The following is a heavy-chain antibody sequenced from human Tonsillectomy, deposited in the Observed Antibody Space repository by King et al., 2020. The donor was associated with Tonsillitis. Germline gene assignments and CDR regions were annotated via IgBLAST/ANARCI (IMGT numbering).Heavy chain of an antibody. V-gene: IGHV3-15*01. J-gene: IGHJ4*02. CDR1: GFTFSNAW. Sequence: VQLVESGGGLVKPGGSLRLSCAASGFTFSNAWMSWVRQAPGKELEWVGRIKSKTDGGTTDYGAPVKGRFTISRDDSKNTLSLQMNSLKTEDTGVYYCTSRGYDYVWGSYPGYWGQGTLVSVSS. CDR2: IKSKTDGGTT. D-gene: IGHD3-16*01. CDR3: TSRGYDYVWGSYPGY.